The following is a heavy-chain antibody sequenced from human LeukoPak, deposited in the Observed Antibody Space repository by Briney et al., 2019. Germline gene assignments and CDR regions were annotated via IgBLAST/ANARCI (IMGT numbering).Heavy chain of an antibody. V-gene: IGHV4-39*01. J-gene: IGHJ5*02. Sequence: SETLSLTCTVSGGSISSSSYYWGWIRQPPGKGLEWIGSIYYSGSTYYNPSLKSRGTISVDTSKKQFSLKLSSVTAADTAVYYCARRGQGYCSSTRCPPAGNWFDPWGRGTLVTVSS. CDR3: ARRGQGYCSSTRCPPAGNWFDP. CDR1: GGSISSSSYY. CDR2: IYYSGST. D-gene: IGHD2-2*01.